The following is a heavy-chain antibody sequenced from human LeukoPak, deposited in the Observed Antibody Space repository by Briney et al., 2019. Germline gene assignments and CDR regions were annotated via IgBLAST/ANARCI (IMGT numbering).Heavy chain of an antibody. Sequence: SVKVSCKASGGTFRSYAISWVRQAPGQGLEWMGGIIPIFGTANYAQKFQGRVTITADESTSTAYMELSSLRSKDTAVYYCARDRTDIVVVPAATPNSYYGMDVWGQGTTVTVSS. J-gene: IGHJ6*02. V-gene: IGHV1-69*13. CDR1: GGTFRSYA. D-gene: IGHD2-2*01. CDR2: IIPIFGTA. CDR3: ARDRTDIVVVPAATPNSYYGMDV.